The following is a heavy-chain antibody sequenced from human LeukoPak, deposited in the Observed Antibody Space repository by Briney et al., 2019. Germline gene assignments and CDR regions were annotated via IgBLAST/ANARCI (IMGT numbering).Heavy chain of an antibody. V-gene: IGHV4-34*01. J-gene: IGHJ4*02. CDR1: GGSFSGYY. Sequence: SETLSLTCAVYGGSFSGYYWTWIRQPPGKGLEWIGEINHSGSTNYNPSLKSRVTISIDTSKNQISLDLTSVTAADTALYYCAGGTTPGVFWGQGTLATVSS. CDR3: AGGTTPGVF. CDR2: INHSGST. D-gene: IGHD3-10*01.